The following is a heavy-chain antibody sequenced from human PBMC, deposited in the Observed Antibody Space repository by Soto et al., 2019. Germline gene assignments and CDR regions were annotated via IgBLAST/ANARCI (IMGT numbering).Heavy chain of an antibody. CDR2: IYYSGST. CDR1: GGSISSYY. D-gene: IGHD3-10*01. J-gene: IGHJ4*02. Sequence: QVQLQESGPGLVKPSETLSLTCTVSGGSISSYYWSWIRQPPGKGLEWIGYIYYSGSTNYNPTLKRRVTVSVDTATNQFSLNLSAATAADPAVYCCARRSGGSLDYWGQGTLVTVSS. CDR3: ARRSGGSLDY. V-gene: IGHV4-59*08.